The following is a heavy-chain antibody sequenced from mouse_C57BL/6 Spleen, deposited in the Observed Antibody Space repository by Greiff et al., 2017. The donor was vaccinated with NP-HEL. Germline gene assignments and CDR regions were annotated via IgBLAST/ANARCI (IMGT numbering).Heavy chain of an antibody. CDR3: TREGYDGGDFDV. Sequence: VQLQQSGAELVRPGASVTLSCKASGYTFTDYEMHWVKQTPVHGLEWIGAIDPETGGPAYNQKFTGKAILTADKSSSTAYMELRSLTSEDSAVYYCTREGYDGGDFDVWGTGTTVTVSS. D-gene: IGHD2-3*01. CDR2: IDPETGGP. CDR1: GYTFTDYE. V-gene: IGHV1-15*01. J-gene: IGHJ1*03.